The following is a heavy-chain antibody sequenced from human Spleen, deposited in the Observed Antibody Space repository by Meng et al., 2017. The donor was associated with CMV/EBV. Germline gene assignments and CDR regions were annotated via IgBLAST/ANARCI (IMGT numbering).Heavy chain of an antibody. CDR2: IYGNGDK. CDR1: GFSFTTSGVA. V-gene: IGHV2-5*01. CDR3: GHLDGTTWYYYDY. D-gene: IGHD6-13*01. Sequence: SGPTLVKPTQTLTLTCTFSGFSFTTSGVAVGWIRQPPGKALEWLAHIYGNGDKYYSTPLKSRLTITKDTSKNQVVLTMTNVDPVDTATYYCGHLDGTTWYYYDYWGQGKLVTVSS. J-gene: IGHJ4*02.